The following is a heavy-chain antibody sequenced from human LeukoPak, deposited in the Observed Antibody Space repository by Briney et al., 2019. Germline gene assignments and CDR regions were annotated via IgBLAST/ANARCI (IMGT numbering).Heavy chain of an antibody. Sequence: GGSLRLSCAASGFTFSNQWMHWVRHALGKGLVWVSRINGDGSSISYADSVKGRFTISRDNAKNTLYLQMNSLRADDTAVYYCARSRHSGSSSDYWGRGTLVTVSS. CDR3: ARSRHSGSSSDY. CDR2: INGDGSSI. CDR1: GFTFSNQW. J-gene: IGHJ4*02. D-gene: IGHD6-6*01. V-gene: IGHV3-74*01.